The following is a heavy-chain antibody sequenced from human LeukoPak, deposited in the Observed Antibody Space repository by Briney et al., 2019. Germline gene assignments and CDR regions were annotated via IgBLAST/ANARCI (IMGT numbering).Heavy chain of an antibody. CDR1: GFTFSSYA. Sequence: GGSLRLSCAASGFTFSSYALSWVRQAPGKGLEWVSGITDSGTGTYYADSVKGRFTISRDNSKNTVYLQMNSLRAEDTAVYYCAKGHDYSNSYFYYYGMDVWGQGTTVTVSS. CDR2: ITDSGTGT. D-gene: IGHD4-11*01. CDR3: AKGHDYSNSYFYYYGMDV. J-gene: IGHJ6*02. V-gene: IGHV3-23*01.